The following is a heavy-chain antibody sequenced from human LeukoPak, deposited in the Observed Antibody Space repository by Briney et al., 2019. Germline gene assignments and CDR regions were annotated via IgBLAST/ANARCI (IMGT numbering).Heavy chain of an antibody. Sequence: GGSLRLSCAASGFTFSAYSMNWVRQAPGKGLEWISYIGISSGNTKYADSVKGRFTISGDKAKNSLYLQMNSLRIEDTAVYYCARDYKYAFDNWGQGTLVTVSS. CDR3: ARDYKYAFDN. CDR2: IGISSGNT. D-gene: IGHD5-24*01. CDR1: GFTFSAYS. J-gene: IGHJ4*02. V-gene: IGHV3-48*01.